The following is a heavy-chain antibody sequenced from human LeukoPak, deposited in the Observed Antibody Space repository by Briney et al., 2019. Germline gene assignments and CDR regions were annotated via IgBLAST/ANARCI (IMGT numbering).Heavy chain of an antibody. CDR2: IKGKIDGGTT. Sequence: GESLRLSCAASRFTVGDAWMTWVRQAPGKGLEWVGRIKGKIDGGTTDYAAPVKGRFTISRDESKGTLYLQMNGLKTEDTAVYYCTADSIPDYGDSKGDAFDIWGQGTMVTVSS. D-gene: IGHD4-17*01. CDR3: TADSIPDYGDSKGDAFDI. V-gene: IGHV3-15*01. J-gene: IGHJ3*02. CDR1: RFTVGDAW.